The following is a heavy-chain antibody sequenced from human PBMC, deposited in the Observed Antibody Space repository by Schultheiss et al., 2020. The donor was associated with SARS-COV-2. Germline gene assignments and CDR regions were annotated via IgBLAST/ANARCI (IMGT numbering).Heavy chain of an antibody. CDR1: GMSFIDYY. Sequence: APVKVSCKASGMSFIDYYIHWVRQAPGQGLEWMGWINPKTGDTHYAGRFQGRVTMTRDTSISTAYMELSRLRSDDTAVYYCARDPYQGYSSGRYFDYWGQGTLVTVSS. V-gene: IGHV1-2*02. D-gene: IGHD5-18*01. CDR3: ARDPYQGYSSGRYFDY. J-gene: IGHJ4*02. CDR2: INPKTGDT.